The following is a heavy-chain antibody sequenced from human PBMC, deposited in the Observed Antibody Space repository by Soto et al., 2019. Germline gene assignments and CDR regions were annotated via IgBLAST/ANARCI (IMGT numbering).Heavy chain of an antibody. CDR1: GGSISIYY. V-gene: IGHV4-59*08. D-gene: IGHD7-27*01. J-gene: IGHJ3*02. Sequence: SETLSLTCTVSGGSISIYYWSWIRQPPGKGLERIGYIYYGGSTNYHPSLKSRVTISIDTSKNQFSLKLDSVTAADTAVYYCASHETGDRIFNIWGQGTMVTVSS. CDR2: IYYGGST. CDR3: ASHETGDRIFNI.